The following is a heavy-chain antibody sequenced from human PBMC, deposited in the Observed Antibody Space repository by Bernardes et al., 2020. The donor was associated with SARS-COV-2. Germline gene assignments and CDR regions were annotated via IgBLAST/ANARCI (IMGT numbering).Heavy chain of an antibody. V-gene: IGHV4-31*03. J-gene: IGHJ4*02. CDR3: ARVNSRSFVPSELGGYFDY. CDR2: IHFTGST. D-gene: IGHD1-26*01. Sequence: SETLSLTCSVSGGSINSGGLYWTWIRQHPGKGLEWIGYIHFTGSTYYNPSLRSRVSISVDTSKNQFSLKLSSVTAADTAVYYCARVNSRSFVPSELGGYFDYWGQGNLVTVSS. CDR1: GGSINSGGLY.